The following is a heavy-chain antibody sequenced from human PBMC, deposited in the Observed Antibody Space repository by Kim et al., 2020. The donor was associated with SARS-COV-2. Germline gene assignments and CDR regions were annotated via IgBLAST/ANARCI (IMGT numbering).Heavy chain of an antibody. CDR3: ARLFCSGGSCGHPDY. D-gene: IGHD2-15*01. Sequence: GESLKISCKGSGYSFTSYWISWVRQMPGKGLEWMGRIDPSDSYTNYSPSFQGHVTISADKSISTAYLQWSSLKASDSAMYYCARLFCSGGSCGHPDYWGQGTLVTVSS. V-gene: IGHV5-10-1*01. CDR2: IDPSDSYT. CDR1: GYSFTSYW. J-gene: IGHJ4*02.